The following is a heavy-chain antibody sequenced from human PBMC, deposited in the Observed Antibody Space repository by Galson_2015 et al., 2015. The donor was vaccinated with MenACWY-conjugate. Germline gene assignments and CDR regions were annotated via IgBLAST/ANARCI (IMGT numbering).Heavy chain of an antibody. CDR1: GFTFTNYA. V-gene: IGHV3-23*01. CDR3: AKFKYSTSWSNTHGMDV. D-gene: IGHD2-2*01. Sequence: SLRLSCAASGFTFTNYAMNWVRQAPGKGLEWVSSIGGSGTTYYADSVKGRFTISRDNSKNMVCLQMNSLRAEDTAIYYCAKFKYSTSWSNTHGMDVWGQGTTVTVSS. CDR2: IGGSGTT. J-gene: IGHJ6*02.